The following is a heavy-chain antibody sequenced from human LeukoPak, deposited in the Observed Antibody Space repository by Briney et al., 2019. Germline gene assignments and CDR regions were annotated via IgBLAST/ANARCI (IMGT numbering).Heavy chain of an antibody. Sequence: GGSLRLSCATSGFTFSSSAMSWVRQAPGKGLDWVSAISGSGGNTYYADSVKGRFTISRDNSKNTLYLQMNSLRAEDTAVYYCAKAAHYYYYYMDVWGKGTTVTVSS. CDR2: ISGSGGNT. V-gene: IGHV3-23*01. D-gene: IGHD6-25*01. CDR3: AKAAHYYYYYMDV. J-gene: IGHJ6*03. CDR1: GFTFSSSA.